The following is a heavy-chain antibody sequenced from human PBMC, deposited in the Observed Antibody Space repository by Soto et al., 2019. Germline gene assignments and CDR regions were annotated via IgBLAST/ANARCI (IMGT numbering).Heavy chain of an antibody. CDR3: ARLTRYYYDSSGYYSEDYYYYGMDV. CDR2: IDWDDDK. V-gene: IGHV2-70*01. D-gene: IGHD3-22*01. Sequence: SGPTLVNPTQTLTLTCTFSGFSLSTSGMCVSWIRQPPGKALEWLALIDWDDDKYYSTSLKTRLTISKDTSKNQVVLTMTNMDPVDTATYYCARLTRYYYDSSGYYSEDYYYYGMDVWGQGATVTVSS. J-gene: IGHJ6*02. CDR1: GFSLSTSGMC.